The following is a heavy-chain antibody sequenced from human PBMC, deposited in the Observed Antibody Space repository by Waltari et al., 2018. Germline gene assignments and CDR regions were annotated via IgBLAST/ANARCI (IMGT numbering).Heavy chain of an antibody. CDR1: GGTFSSYA. D-gene: IGHD2-8*02. Sequence: QVQLVQSGAEVKKPGSSVKVSCKASGGTFSSYAISWVRQAPGQGLEWMGRIIPIFGTANYAQKFQGRVTITADKSTSTAYMELSSLRSEDTAVYYCARDRCTGGVCREYFQHWGQGTLVTVSS. V-gene: IGHV1-69*08. J-gene: IGHJ1*01. CDR2: IIPIFGTA. CDR3: ARDRCTGGVCREYFQH.